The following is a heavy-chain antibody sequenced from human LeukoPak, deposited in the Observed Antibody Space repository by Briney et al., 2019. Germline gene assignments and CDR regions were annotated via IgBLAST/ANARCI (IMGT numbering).Heavy chain of an antibody. V-gene: IGHV3-30*02. CDR2: IRYDGSNK. D-gene: IGHD2-2*01. J-gene: IGHJ4*02. CDR1: GFTFSSYG. Sequence: GGSLRLSCAASGFTFSSYGMHWVRQAPGKGLEWVAFIRYDGSNKYYADSVKGRFTISRDNSKNALYLQMNSLRAEDTAVYYCAKDWGACSSTSCYQFYWGQGTLVTVSS. CDR3: AKDWGACSSTSCYQFY.